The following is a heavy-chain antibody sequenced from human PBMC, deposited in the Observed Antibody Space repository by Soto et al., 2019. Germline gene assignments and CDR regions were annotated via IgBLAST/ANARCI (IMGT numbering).Heavy chain of an antibody. CDR1: GFTFSSYA. J-gene: IGHJ4*02. V-gene: IGHV3-23*01. CDR2: ISGSGGST. CDR3: ARHGRDGYNFDY. D-gene: IGHD5-12*01. Sequence: PGGSLRLSYAASGFTFSSYAMSWVRQAPGKGLEWVSAISGSGGSTYYADSVKGRFTISRDNSKNTLYLQMNSLRAEDTAVYYCARHGRDGYNFDYWGQGTLVTVSS.